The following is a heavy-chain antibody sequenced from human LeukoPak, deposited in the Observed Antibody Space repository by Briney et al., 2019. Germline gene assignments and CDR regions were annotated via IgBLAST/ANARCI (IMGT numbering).Heavy chain of an antibody. CDR1: GYTFTRYG. Sequence: ASVKVSCKASGYTFTRYGISWVRQAPGQGLEWMGWISAYNGNTNYAQKLQGRVTMTTDTSTSTAYMELRSLRSDDTAVYYCARLTKRYYDFWSGYSDYNAFDIWGQGTMVTVSS. J-gene: IGHJ3*02. D-gene: IGHD3-3*01. CDR3: ARLTKRYYDFWSGYSDYNAFDI. V-gene: IGHV1-18*01. CDR2: ISAYNGNT.